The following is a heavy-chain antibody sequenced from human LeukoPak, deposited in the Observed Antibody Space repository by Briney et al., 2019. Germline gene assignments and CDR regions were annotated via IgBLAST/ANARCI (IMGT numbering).Heavy chain of an antibody. D-gene: IGHD3-3*01. Sequence: GGSLRLSCAASGFTVSAYAMAWVRQAPGKGLEWVSTIYDDNTYYADSVKGRFTISRDNSKNTLYLQMNSLRAEDTAVYYCARDANDFWSGYQPFDYWGQGTLVTVSS. V-gene: IGHV3-66*02. CDR3: ARDANDFWSGYQPFDY. J-gene: IGHJ4*02. CDR1: GFTVSAYA. CDR2: IYDDNT.